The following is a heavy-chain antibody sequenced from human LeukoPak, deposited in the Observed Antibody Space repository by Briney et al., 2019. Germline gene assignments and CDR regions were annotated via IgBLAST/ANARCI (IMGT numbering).Heavy chain of an antibody. V-gene: IGHV1-2*02. CDR3: ARVWGSTPAPDY. D-gene: IGHD3-16*01. J-gene: IGHJ4*02. CDR1: GYTFTGYN. Sequence: ASVKVSCKGSGYTFTGYNMHWVRQAPGQGLERMGWINPNSGGRNNSHTFPGRVTMTRDTSSSTAYIELSRLRSDDTAVYYCARVWGSTPAPDYWGEGALVTVSS. CDR2: INPNSGGR.